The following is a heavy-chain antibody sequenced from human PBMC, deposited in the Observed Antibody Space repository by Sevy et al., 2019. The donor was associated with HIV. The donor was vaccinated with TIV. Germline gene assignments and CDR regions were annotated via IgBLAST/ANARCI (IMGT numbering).Heavy chain of an antibody. CDR1: GFTFSSYS. CDR2: ISSSSSYI. Sequence: GGSLRLSCAASGFTFSSYSMNWVHQAPGKGLEWVSSISSSSSYIYYADSVKGRFTISRDNAKNSLYLQMNSLRAEDTAGYYCARDFGYCSGGSCYRPDAFDIWGQGTMVTVSS. J-gene: IGHJ3*02. D-gene: IGHD2-15*01. V-gene: IGHV3-21*01. CDR3: ARDFGYCSGGSCYRPDAFDI.